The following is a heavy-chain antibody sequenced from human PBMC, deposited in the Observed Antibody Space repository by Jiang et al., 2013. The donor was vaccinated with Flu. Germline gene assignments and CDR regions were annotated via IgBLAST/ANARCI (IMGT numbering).Heavy chain of an antibody. CDR2: INAGNGNT. CDR1: GYTFTSYA. D-gene: IGHD1-26*01. J-gene: IGHJ4*02. CDR3: ARDRKRVGATPFDY. Sequence: SVKVSCKASGYTFTSYAMHWVRQAPGQRLEWMGWINAGNGNTKYSQKFQGRVTITRDTSASTAYMELSSLRSEDTAVYYCARDRKRVGATPFDYWGQGTLVTVSS. V-gene: IGHV1-3*01.